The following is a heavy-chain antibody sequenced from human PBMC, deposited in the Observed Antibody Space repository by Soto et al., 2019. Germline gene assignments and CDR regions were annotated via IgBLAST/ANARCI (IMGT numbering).Heavy chain of an antibody. CDR2: TYYRSKWYN. CDR1: GDSVFSNSAA. V-gene: IGHV6-1*01. J-gene: IGHJ4*02. Sequence: QVQLQQSGPGLVKPSQTLSLTCAISGDSVFSNSAAWDWIRQSPSRGLEWLGRTYYRSKWYNDYAVSVKSRITINVDTSRNQISLQLNSVIPEDTAVYYCARAQGYFDSWGQGTLVTVSS. CDR3: ARAQGYFDS.